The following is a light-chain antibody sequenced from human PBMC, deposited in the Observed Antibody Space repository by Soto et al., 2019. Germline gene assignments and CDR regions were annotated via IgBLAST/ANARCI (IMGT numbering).Light chain of an antibody. CDR1: QTVSITY. Sequence: VSTQSPGTLSLSPGESATLSCRASQTVSITYLTWYQQKPGQAPRLLIYDASNRATGIPARFSGSGSGTDFTLTISSLEPEDFAVYYCQQRSNWPPTFGQGTRLEVK. CDR2: DAS. CDR3: QQRSNWPPT. V-gene: IGKV3-11*01. J-gene: IGKJ5*01.